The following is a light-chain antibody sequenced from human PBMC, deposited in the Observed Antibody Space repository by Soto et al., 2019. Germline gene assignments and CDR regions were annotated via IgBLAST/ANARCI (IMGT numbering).Light chain of an antibody. CDR3: QQYDNLPLT. Sequence: IQMTQSPSSLSASVLDRVTITCRASQSISSYLNWYQQKPGKAPKLLIYAASSLQSGVPSRFSGSGSGTDFTFTISSLQPEDIATYYCQQYDNLPLTFGGGTKVDI. J-gene: IGKJ4*01. CDR2: AAS. CDR1: QSISSY. V-gene: IGKV1-33*01.